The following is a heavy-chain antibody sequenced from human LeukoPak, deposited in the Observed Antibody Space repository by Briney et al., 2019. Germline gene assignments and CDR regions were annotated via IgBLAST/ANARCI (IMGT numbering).Heavy chain of an antibody. CDR3: ARIRISSGPGGYYFDY. CDR1: GLTFSTFS. Sequence: GGSLRLSCAASGLTFSTFSMNWVRQAPGKGPEWVSYISSSSSTIYYADSVKGRFTISRDNAKNSLYLQMNSLRAEDTAVYYCARIRISSGPGGYYFDYWGQGTLVTVSS. CDR2: ISSSSSTI. V-gene: IGHV3-48*04. D-gene: IGHD6-19*01. J-gene: IGHJ4*02.